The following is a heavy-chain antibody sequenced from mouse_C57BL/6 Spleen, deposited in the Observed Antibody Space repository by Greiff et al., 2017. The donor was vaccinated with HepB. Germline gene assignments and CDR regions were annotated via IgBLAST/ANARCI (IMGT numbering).Heavy chain of an antibody. Sequence: VKLMESGPGLVQPSQSLSITCTVSGFSLTSYGVHWVRQSPGKGLEWLGVIWRGGSTDYNAAFMSRLSITKDNSKSQVFFKMNSLQADDTAIYYCAKDSNYVGAMDYWGQGTSVTVSS. CDR2: IWRGGST. D-gene: IGHD2-5*01. CDR1: GFSLTSYG. J-gene: IGHJ4*01. V-gene: IGHV2-5*01. CDR3: AKDSNYVGAMDY.